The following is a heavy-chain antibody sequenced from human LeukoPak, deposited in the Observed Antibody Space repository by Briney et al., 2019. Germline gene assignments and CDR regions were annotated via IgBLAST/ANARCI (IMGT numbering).Heavy chain of an antibody. CDR3: AKHEGYAGAAAGISDY. Sequence: PGGSLRLSCAASGFTFDDYGMSWVRQAPGKGLEWVSGINWNGGSTGYADSVKGRFTISRDNAKNSLYLQMNSLRAEDTALYYCAKHEGYAGAAAGISDYWGQGTLVTVSS. V-gene: IGHV3-20*04. D-gene: IGHD6-13*01. CDR2: INWNGGST. J-gene: IGHJ4*02. CDR1: GFTFDDYG.